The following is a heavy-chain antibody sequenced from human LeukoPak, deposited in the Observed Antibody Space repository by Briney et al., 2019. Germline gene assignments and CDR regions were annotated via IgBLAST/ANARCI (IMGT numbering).Heavy chain of an antibody. J-gene: IGHJ4*02. V-gene: IGHV4-39*01. CDR3: ASLYEDRHFDY. CDR1: GGSISSSSYY. Sequence: SETLSLTCTVSGGSISSSSYYWGWIRQPPGKGLEWIGSIYYSGSTYYNPSLKSRVTISVDTSKNQFSLKLSSVTAADTAVYYCASLYEDRHFDYWGQGTLVTVST. D-gene: IGHD2/OR15-2a*01. CDR2: IYYSGST.